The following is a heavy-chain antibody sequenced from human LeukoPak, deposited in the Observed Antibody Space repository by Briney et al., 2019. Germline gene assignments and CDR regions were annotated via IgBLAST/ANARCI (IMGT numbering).Heavy chain of an antibody. CDR1: GGSISSYY. CDR2: IFYSGST. V-gene: IGHV4-59*12. Sequence: PSETLSLTCTVSGGSISSYYWSWIRQPPGKGLEWIGYIFYSGSTNYNPSLKSRVTISVDTSKNQFSLNLSSVTAADTAVYYCARGRPTYYYDSSGYYFGYWGQGTLVTVSP. CDR3: ARGRPTYYYDSSGYYFGY. J-gene: IGHJ4*02. D-gene: IGHD3-22*01.